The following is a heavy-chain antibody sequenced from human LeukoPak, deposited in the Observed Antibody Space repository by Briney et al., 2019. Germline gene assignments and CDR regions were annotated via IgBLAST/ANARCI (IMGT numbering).Heavy chain of an antibody. D-gene: IGHD1-1*01. V-gene: IGHV3-64D*09. CDR3: VKITSVTGGDC. Sequence: GGSLRLSCSASGFTFSAYAMYWVRQAPGKGLEYVSGVSNNGGSSFYADSVKGRFTISRDNSKNTLYLQMSSLRAEDTAVYYCVKITSVTGGDCWGQGTRLTVSS. CDR2: VSNNGGSS. J-gene: IGHJ4*02. CDR1: GFTFSAYA.